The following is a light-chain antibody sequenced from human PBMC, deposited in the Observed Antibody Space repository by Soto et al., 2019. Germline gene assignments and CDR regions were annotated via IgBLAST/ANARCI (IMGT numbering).Light chain of an antibody. CDR2: DAS. CDR1: QSISSW. V-gene: IGKV1-5*01. J-gene: IGKJ1*01. CDR3: QHYETYPA. Sequence: DIQMTQSPSTLSASVGDSVTIACRACQSISSWLAWYQQKPGIAPKLLISDASSLESGVPSRFSGSGSGTEFTLTISSLQPDDFATYYCQHYETYPAFGQGTKVEIK.